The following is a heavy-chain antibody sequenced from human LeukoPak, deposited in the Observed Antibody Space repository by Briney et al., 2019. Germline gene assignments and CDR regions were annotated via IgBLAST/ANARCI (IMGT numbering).Heavy chain of an antibody. CDR2: INPYSGGT. CDR3: ARVTGYYYDTSGYYHHAFDI. CDR1: GYSITGYH. J-gene: IGHJ3*02. Sequence: ASVKASCKVSGYSITGYHMYWVRHPPGQGLGWMGWINPYSGGTNNAQTLQGRVTMTRETSISTAYMGLSRMRSDDTAVYYCARVTGYYYDTSGYYHHAFDIWGLGTMVTVSS. V-gene: IGHV1-2*02. D-gene: IGHD3-22*01.